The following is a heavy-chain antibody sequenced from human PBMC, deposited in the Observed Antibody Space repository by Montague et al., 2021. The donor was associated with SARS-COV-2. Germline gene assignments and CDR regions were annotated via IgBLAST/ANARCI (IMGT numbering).Heavy chain of an antibody. V-gene: IGHV4-39*01. J-gene: IGHJ4*02. CDR2: FYFGGKF. D-gene: IGHD6-19*01. CDR3: ARHSGGSEVAGLDY. Sequence: SETLSLTCSVSGNSLSNSRYFWGWIRQPPRKGLEWIGSFYFGGKFLYNSSLESRVTISVDTSKNLFSLQLSSVTASDTAVYYCARHSGGSEVAGLDYWGQGILVTVSS. CDR1: GNSLSNSRYF.